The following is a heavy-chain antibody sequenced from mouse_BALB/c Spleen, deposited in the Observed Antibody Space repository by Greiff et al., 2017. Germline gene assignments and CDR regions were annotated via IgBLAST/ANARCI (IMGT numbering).Heavy chain of an antibody. Sequence: VQLQQSGPELGKPGASVKISCKASGYSFTGYNMYWVKQSHRKSLEWIGYIDPYNGGTSYNQKSKGKATLTVDKSSSTAYMHLNSLTSEDSAIYYCARGNYYGNYYAMDDWGQGTSVTVSS. J-gene: IGHJ4*01. D-gene: IGHD2-1*01. CDR2: IDPYNGGT. CDR1: GYSFTGYN. CDR3: ARGNYYGNYYAMDD. V-gene: IGHV1S135*01.